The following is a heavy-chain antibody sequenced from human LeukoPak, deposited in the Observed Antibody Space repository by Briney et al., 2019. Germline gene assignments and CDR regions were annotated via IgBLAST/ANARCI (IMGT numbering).Heavy chain of an antibody. D-gene: IGHD4-23*01. CDR2: IYFTGFT. CDR1: GGSISSSSYY. J-gene: IGHJ5*02. Sequence: PSETLSLTCTVSGGSISSSSYYWGWIRQPPGKGLEWIGYIYFTGFTHYNPSLKSRVTMSVDTSKYQFSLRLNSVTAADTAVYYCARDAYGGNSWGWFDPWGQGTLVTVSS. V-gene: IGHV4-39*07. CDR3: ARDAYGGNSWGWFDP.